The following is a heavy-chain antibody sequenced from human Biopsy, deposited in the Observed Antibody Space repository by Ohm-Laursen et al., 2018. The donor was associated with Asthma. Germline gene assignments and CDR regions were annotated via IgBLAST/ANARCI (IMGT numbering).Heavy chain of an antibody. CDR2: IMTVFGTT. V-gene: IGHV1-69*01. D-gene: IGHD6-19*01. J-gene: IGHJ6*02. CDR3: ARCQVGYSSGWSLLLKKIYYSGMDV. CDR1: GGMFGNYA. Sequence: SSVTVSCKASGGMFGNYAISWVRQAPGQGLEWLGGIMTVFGTTNYAQKFQGRVTITADESTSTAYMEVTSLRSEDAAIYYCARCQVGYSSGWSLLLKKIYYSGMDVWGQGTAVTVSS.